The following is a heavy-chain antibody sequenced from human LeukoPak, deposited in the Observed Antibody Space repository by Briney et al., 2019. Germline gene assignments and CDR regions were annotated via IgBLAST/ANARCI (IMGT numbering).Heavy chain of an antibody. D-gene: IGHD3-10*01. CDR3: ARSRGTLWFGEFETSDY. J-gene: IGHJ4*02. Sequence: SETLSLTCTVSDGSINSYFWSWIRQPAGKGLEYIGRIYASGSTNYNPSLKSRVTMSVDTSKNQFSLKLSSVTAADTAVYYCARSRGTLWFGEFETSDYWGQGTLVTVSS. CDR1: DGSINSYF. CDR2: IYASGST. V-gene: IGHV4-4*07.